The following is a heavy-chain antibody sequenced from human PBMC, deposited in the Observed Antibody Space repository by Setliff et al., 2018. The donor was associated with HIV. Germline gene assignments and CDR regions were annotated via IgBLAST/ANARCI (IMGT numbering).Heavy chain of an antibody. D-gene: IGHD6-19*01. J-gene: IGHJ4*02. CDR1: GESLSGHS. V-gene: IGHV4-34*01. Sequence: PSETLSLTCGVYGESLSGHSWNWIRQPPGKGLQWIGSIYYTGNTFSNLSLTGRVTISLDTSKNLFFLTLRSVTAADTAVYYCARLGSGWNWVTRIDYWGRGTLVT. CDR3: ARLGSGWNWVTRIDY. CDR2: IYYTGNT.